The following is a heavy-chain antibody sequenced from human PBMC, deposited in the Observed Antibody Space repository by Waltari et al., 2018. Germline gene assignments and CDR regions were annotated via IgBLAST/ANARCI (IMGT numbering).Heavy chain of an antibody. J-gene: IGHJ4*02. CDR2: INADSGNT. Sequence: QVQFVQSGAEVKKPGASVKISCKISGYSFTTYPIHWVRQAPGQGLEWMAWINADSGNTYFSQNFQARVTISRDTSASSAYLELSDLRFEDAAVYYCARLKYYYDDNGDYYSYFDFWGQGTLVTVSS. CDR3: ARLKYYYDDNGDYYSYFDF. D-gene: IGHD3-22*01. V-gene: IGHV1-3*01. CDR1: GYSFTTYP.